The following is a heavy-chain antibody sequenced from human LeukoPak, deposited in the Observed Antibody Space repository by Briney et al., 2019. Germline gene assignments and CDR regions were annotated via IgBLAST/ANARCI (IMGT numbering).Heavy chain of an antibody. CDR2: IYSGGST. J-gene: IGHJ6*02. CDR1: GFTFSSYA. D-gene: IGHD2-15*01. V-gene: IGHV3-66*01. CDR3: GRDSLAAVDYYYGMDV. Sequence: GGSLRLSCAASGFTFSSYAMSWVRQAPGKGLEWVSVIYSGGSTYYADSVKGRFTISRDNSKNTLYLQMNSLRAEDTAVYYCGRDSLAAVDYYYGMDVWGQGTTVTVSS.